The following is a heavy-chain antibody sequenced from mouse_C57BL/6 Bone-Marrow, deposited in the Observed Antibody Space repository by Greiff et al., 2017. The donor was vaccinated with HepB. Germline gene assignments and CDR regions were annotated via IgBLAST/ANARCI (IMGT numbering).Heavy chain of an antibody. J-gene: IGHJ1*03. CDR1: GFNIKDDY. D-gene: IGHD1-1*01. V-gene: IGHV14-4*01. Sequence: VQLKESGAELVRPGASVKLSCTASGFNIKDDYMHWVKQRPEQGLEWIGWIDPENGDTEYASKFQGKATITADTSSNTAYLQLSSLTSEDTAVYYCTTYLTTVVVDWYFDVWGTGTTVTVSS. CDR3: TTYLTTVVVDWYFDV. CDR2: IDPENGDT.